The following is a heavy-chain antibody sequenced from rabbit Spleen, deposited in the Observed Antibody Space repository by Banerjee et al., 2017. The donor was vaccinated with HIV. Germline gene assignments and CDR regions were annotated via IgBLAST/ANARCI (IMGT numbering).Heavy chain of an antibody. Sequence: QEQLEESGGDLVKPEGSLTLTCTASGFTLSSSYWICWVRQALGKGLEWIGCIYFGNGGRWYASWVNGRFTISKTSSTTVTLQMTSLTAADTATYFCGKMVYSDYNNYGFEDLWGPGTLVTVS. CDR2: IYFGNGGR. CDR1: GFTLSSSYW. J-gene: IGHJ4*01. CDR3: GKMVYSDYNNYGFEDL. V-gene: IGHV1S45*01. D-gene: IGHD6-1*01.